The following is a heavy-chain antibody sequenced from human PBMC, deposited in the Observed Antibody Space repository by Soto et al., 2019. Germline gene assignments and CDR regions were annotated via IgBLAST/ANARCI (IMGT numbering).Heavy chain of an antibody. Sequence: PGGSLRLSCAASGFTFSSYWMSWVRQAPGKGLEWVANIKQDGSEKYYVDSVKGRFTISRDNAKNSLYLQMNSLRAEDTAVYYCARDFSYGDYEGQFDYWGQGTLVTVSS. V-gene: IGHV3-7*05. D-gene: IGHD4-17*01. CDR3: ARDFSYGDYEGQFDY. CDR1: GFTFSSYW. J-gene: IGHJ4*02. CDR2: IKQDGSEK.